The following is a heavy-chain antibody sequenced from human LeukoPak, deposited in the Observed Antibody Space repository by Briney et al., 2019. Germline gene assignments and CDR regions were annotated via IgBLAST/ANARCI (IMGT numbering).Heavy chain of an antibody. CDR1: GFTFSSYI. V-gene: IGHV3-48*04. CDR2: ISSSSSTI. J-gene: IGHJ4*02. D-gene: IGHD3-22*01. CDR3: ARDYYDSSGYQSFDY. Sequence: GGSLRLSCAASGFTFSSYIMNWVRQAPGKGLEWVSYISSSSSTIYYADSVKGRFTISRDNAKNSLYLQMNSLRAEDTAVYYCARDYYDSSGYQSFDYWGQGTLVTVSS.